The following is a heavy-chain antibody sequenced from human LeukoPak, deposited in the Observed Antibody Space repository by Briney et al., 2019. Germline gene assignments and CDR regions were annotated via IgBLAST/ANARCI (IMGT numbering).Heavy chain of an antibody. V-gene: IGHV4-59*08. Sequence: SETLSLTCTVSGGSISSYYWSWIRQPPGKGLGWIGYIYYSGSTNYNPSLKSRVTISVDTSKNQFSLKLSSVTAADTAVYYCARRTDGDYAISWFDPWGQGTLVTVSS. D-gene: IGHD4-17*01. CDR3: ARRTDGDYAISWFDP. CDR1: GGSISSYY. J-gene: IGHJ5*02. CDR2: IYYSGST.